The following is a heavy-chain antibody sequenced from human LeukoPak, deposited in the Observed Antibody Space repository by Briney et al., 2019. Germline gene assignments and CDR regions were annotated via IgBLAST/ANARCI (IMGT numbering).Heavy chain of an antibody. V-gene: IGHV3-30*02. J-gene: IGHJ5*02. Sequence: GGSLRLSCAASGFTFSSYGMHWVRQAPGKGLEWVAFIRYDGSNKYYADSVKGRFTISRDNSKNTLYLQMNSLRAEDTAVYYCAKENYDILTRHGNWFDPWGQGTLVTVSS. CDR1: GFTFSSYG. D-gene: IGHD3-9*01. CDR3: AKENYDILTRHGNWFDP. CDR2: IRYDGSNK.